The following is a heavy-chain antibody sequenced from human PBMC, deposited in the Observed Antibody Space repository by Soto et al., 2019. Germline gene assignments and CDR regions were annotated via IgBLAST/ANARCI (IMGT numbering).Heavy chain of an antibody. CDR1: GYTLTELS. Sequence: GASVKVSCKVSGYTLTELSMHWVRQAPGKGLEWMGGFDPEDGETIYAQKFQGRVTMTEDTSTDTAYMELSSLRSEDTAVYYCATDYYDLGNYGMDVWGQGTTVTVSS. CDR3: ATDYYDLGNYGMDV. CDR2: FDPEDGET. V-gene: IGHV1-24*01. J-gene: IGHJ6*02. D-gene: IGHD3-3*01.